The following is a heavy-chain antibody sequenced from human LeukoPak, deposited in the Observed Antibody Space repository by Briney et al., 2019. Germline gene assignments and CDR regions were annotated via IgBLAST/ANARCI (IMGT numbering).Heavy chain of an antibody. Sequence: PGGSLRLSRVASEFTFSNYVMSWVRQAPGKGLEWVSAITARGDGTNYADSVRGRFTISRDNSKNTLYLQLSSLRVEDTAVYYCAKEGTVTNFVWVDVWGQGTTVTVSS. CDR3: AKEGTVTNFVWVDV. CDR1: EFTFSNYV. CDR2: ITARGDGT. V-gene: IGHV3-23*01. D-gene: IGHD4-17*01. J-gene: IGHJ6*02.